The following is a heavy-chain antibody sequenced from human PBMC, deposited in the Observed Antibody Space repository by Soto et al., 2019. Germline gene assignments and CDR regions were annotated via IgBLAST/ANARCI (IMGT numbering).Heavy chain of an antibody. CDR1: GFTFSTYA. D-gene: IGHD6-6*01. V-gene: IGHV3-23*01. Sequence: GGSLRLSCAAAGFTFSTYAMSWVRQAPGRGLEWVSAVSGGGGGTYYADSVKGRFTISRDNSKNTLYLQMNSLRAEDTAVYYCAKGSSSPPNWFDPWGQGTLVTVSS. CDR2: VSGGGGGT. CDR3: AKGSSSPPNWFDP. J-gene: IGHJ5*02.